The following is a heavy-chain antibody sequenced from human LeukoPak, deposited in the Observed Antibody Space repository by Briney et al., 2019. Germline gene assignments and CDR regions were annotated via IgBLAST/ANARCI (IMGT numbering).Heavy chain of an antibody. CDR3: AKDYYDSSGYYDDPLDY. Sequence: PGGSLRLSCAASGFTFDDYAMHWVRQAPGKGLEWVSGISWNSGSIGYADSVKGRFTISRDNSKNTLYLQMNSLRAEDTAVYYCAKDYYDSSGYYDDPLDYWGQGTLVTVSS. CDR2: ISWNSGSI. J-gene: IGHJ4*02. CDR1: GFTFDDYA. V-gene: IGHV3-9*01. D-gene: IGHD3-22*01.